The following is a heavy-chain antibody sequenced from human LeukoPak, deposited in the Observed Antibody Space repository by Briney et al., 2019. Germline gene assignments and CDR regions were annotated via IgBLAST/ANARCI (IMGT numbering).Heavy chain of an antibody. CDR2: ISYDGSNK. D-gene: IGHD4-17*01. V-gene: IGHV3-30*18. Sequence: GRSLRLSCAASGFTFSSYGMHWVRQAPGKGLEWVAVISYDGSNKYYADSVKGRFTISRDNSKNTLYLQMNSLRADDTAVYYCANEIRPNDYWGQGTLVTVSS. J-gene: IGHJ4*02. CDR1: GFTFSSYG. CDR3: ANEIRPNDY.